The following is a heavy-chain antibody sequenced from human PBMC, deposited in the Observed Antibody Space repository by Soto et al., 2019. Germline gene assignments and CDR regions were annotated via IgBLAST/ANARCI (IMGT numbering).Heavy chain of an antibody. CDR1: GLSITDSEMG. V-gene: IGHV2-26*01. J-gene: IGHJ5*02. Sequence: QVTLKESGPVLVKPTETLTLRCTVSGLSITDSEMGVSWIRQPPGQPLEWLAHIDSSGEKSYRTFLKSRLAISKDPSKSQIDLTMTNMDPADTATYYCARRHQAVAVSPWFDPWGQGIPVSVSS. CDR3: ARRHQAVAVSPWFDP. CDR2: IDSSGEK.